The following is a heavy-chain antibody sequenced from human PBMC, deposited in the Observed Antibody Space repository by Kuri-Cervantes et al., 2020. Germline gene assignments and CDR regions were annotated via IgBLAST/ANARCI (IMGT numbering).Heavy chain of an antibody. J-gene: IGHJ3*02. CDR3: AKDYYDSSGYPDAFDI. Sequence: GESLKISCAASGFTFSSYAMSWVRQAPGEGLEWVSAISGSGGSTYYADSVKGRFTISRDNSKNTLYLQMNSLRAEDTAVYYCAKDYYDSSGYPDAFDIWGQGTMVTVSS. D-gene: IGHD3-22*01. CDR2: ISGSGGST. CDR1: GFTFSSYA. V-gene: IGHV3-23*01.